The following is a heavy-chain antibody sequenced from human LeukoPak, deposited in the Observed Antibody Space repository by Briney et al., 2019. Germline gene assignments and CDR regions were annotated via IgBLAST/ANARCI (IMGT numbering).Heavy chain of an antibody. V-gene: IGHV3-30*02. CDR1: GFTFSSYG. CDR3: ANPKGYYDSSALIGDY. Sequence: GGSLRLSCAASGFTFSSYGMHWVRQAPGKGLEWVAFIRYDGSNKYYADSVKGRFTISRDNSKNTLYLQMNSLRAEDTAVYYCANPKGYYDSSALIGDYWGQGTLVTVSS. J-gene: IGHJ4*02. CDR2: IRYDGSNK. D-gene: IGHD3-22*01.